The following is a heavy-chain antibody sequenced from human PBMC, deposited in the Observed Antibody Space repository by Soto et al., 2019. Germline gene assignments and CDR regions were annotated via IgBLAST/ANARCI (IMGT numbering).Heavy chain of an antibody. Sequence: SETLSLTCTVSGGSISSGGYYWSWIRQHPGKGLEWIGYIYYSGSTYYNPSLKSRVTISVDTSKNQFSLKLSSVTAADTAVYYCARVPQPNCSGGSCYPNYGMDVWGQGTTVTVSS. D-gene: IGHD2-15*01. V-gene: IGHV4-31*03. CDR1: GGSISSGGYY. CDR2: IYYSGST. J-gene: IGHJ6*02. CDR3: ARVPQPNCSGGSCYPNYGMDV.